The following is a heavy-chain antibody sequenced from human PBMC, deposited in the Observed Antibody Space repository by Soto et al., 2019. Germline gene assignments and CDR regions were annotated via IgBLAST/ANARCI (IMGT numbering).Heavy chain of an antibody. CDR1: GFTFSSYG. CDR2: ISYDGSNK. J-gene: IGHJ4*02. CDR3: AKEKDPTRTPKYYFDY. V-gene: IGHV3-30*18. Sequence: PGGSLRLSCAASGFTFSSYGMHWVRQAPGKGLEWVAVISYDGSNKYYADSVKGRFTISRDNSKNTLYLQMNGLRAEDTAVYYCAKEKDPTRTPKYYFDYWGQGTLVTVSS.